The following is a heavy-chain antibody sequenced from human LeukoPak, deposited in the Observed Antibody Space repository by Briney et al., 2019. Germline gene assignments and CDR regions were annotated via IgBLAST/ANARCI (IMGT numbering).Heavy chain of an antibody. V-gene: IGHV3-23*01. CDR3: AKDLNGSYGAFDI. CDR1: GFTFSSYA. Sequence: GGSLRLSCAASGFTFSSYAMSWVRQAPGKGLEWVSAISGSGGSTYYADSVKGRFTISRDNSKNTLYLQMNGLRAEDTAVYYCAKDLNGSYGAFDIWGQGTIITVSS. D-gene: IGHD1-26*01. CDR2: ISGSGGST. J-gene: IGHJ3*02.